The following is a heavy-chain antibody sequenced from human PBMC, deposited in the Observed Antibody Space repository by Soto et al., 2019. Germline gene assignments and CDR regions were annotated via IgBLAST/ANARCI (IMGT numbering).Heavy chain of an antibody. D-gene: IGHD6-19*01. V-gene: IGHV1-69*02. Sequence: QVQLVQSGAEVKKPGSSVKVSCKASGGTLSSYTISWVRQAPGQGLEWMGRIIPILGIANYAQKLQGRVTITADKSTSTAYMELSSLRSEDTAVYYCAEAVYSSGWHAFDIWGEGTMVTVSS. CDR2: IIPILGIA. J-gene: IGHJ3*02. CDR3: AEAVYSSGWHAFDI. CDR1: GGTLSSYT.